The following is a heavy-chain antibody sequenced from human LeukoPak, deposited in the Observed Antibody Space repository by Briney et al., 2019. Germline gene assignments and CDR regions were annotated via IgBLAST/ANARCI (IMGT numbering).Heavy chain of an antibody. CDR3: ARYRGGSGYHFDY. CDR2: IYHSGGT. D-gene: IGHD5-12*01. V-gene: IGHV4-38-2*02. CDR1: GYSISSGYY. Sequence: SETLSLTCTVSGYSISSGYYWGWIRQPPGKGLEWIGSIYHSGGTYYNPSLKSRVTISVDTSKNQFSLKLSSVTAADTAVYYCARYRGGSGYHFDYWGQGTLVTVSS. J-gene: IGHJ4*02.